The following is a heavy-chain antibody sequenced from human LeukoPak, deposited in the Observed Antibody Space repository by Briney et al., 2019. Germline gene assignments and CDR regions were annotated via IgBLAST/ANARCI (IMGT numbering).Heavy chain of an antibody. CDR1: GGSFSGYY. CDR3: ASTYGGQRDC. V-gene: IGHV4-34*01. CDR2: INHSGST. D-gene: IGHD4-23*01. J-gene: IGHJ4*02. Sequence: PSETLSLTCAVYGGSFSGYYWSWIRQPPGKGLEWIGEINHSGSTNYNPSLKSRVTISVDTSKNQFSLKLSSVTAADTAVYYCASTYGGQRDCWGQGTLVTVSS.